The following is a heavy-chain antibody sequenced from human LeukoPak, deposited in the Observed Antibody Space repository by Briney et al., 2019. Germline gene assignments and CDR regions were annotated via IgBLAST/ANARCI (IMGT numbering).Heavy chain of an antibody. Sequence: GGSLRLSCAASGFTFSSYAMSWVRQAPGKGLEWVSAISGSGGNTYYADPVKGRFTTSRDNSRNTLYLQMNSLRAEDTAVYYGAKGADSDYYGSRSYYLPYFDYWGQGTLVTVSS. CDR2: ISGSGGNT. CDR1: GFTFSSYA. D-gene: IGHD3-10*01. V-gene: IGHV3-23*01. CDR3: AKGADSDYYGSRSYYLPYFDY. J-gene: IGHJ4*02.